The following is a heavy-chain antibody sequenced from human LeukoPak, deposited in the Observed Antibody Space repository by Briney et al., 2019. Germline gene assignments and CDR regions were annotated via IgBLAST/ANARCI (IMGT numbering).Heavy chain of an antibody. CDR2: ISASGTGT. D-gene: IGHD6-19*01. V-gene: IGHV3-23*01. CDR3: ANRYYVSAWYYFGY. CDR1: GFTFSSYA. Sequence: GGSLRLSCAASGFTFSSYAMTWVRQAPRKGLEWVSAISASGTGTYYADSVKGRFTISRDNSKNTLYLQMNGLRAEDTAVYYCANRYYVSAWYYFGYWGQGTLVTVSS. J-gene: IGHJ4*02.